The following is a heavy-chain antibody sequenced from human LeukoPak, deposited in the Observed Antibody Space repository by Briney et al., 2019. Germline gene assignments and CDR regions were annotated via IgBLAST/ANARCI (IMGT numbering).Heavy chain of an antibody. Sequence: PGGSLRLSCGASGFTFSSYWMHWVRHAPGKGLVWVSLINSDGSSTRYADSVKGRFTISRDNAKNTLYLQMNSLRAEDTAVYYCARRAGFEGIYYFDYWGQGTLVTVSS. V-gene: IGHV3-74*01. CDR3: ARRAGFEGIYYFDY. D-gene: IGHD5-12*01. J-gene: IGHJ4*02. CDR1: GFTFSSYW. CDR2: INSDGSST.